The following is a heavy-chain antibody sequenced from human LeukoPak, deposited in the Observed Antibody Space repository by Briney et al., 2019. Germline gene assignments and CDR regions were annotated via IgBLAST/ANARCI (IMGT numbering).Heavy chain of an antibody. Sequence: RGSLRLSCIAPGFTFSDYSTQRVRQAPGKRVEWVAVILYDGTNQYYADSAEGRFTISRDNSKNTLYLQMNSLRAEDTAVYYCARDSRGPATIPAYYFDYWGQGTLVTVSS. CDR1: GFTFSDYS. J-gene: IGHJ4*02. V-gene: IGHV3-33*01. D-gene: IGHD2-2*02. CDR3: ARDSRGPATIPAYYFDY. CDR2: ILYDGTNQ.